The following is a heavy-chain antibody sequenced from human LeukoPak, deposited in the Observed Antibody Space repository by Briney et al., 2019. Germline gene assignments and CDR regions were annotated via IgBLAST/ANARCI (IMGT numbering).Heavy chain of an antibody. Sequence: GGSLRLSCAASGFTFSGYWMNWYRQAPGKGLEWVGNINQDASEINYVDSVRGRFTIFRDNAKNSLHLQMNSLRAEDTAVYYCATERNNSDWRKRFASWAREPLVTVSS. CDR2: INQDASEI. CDR3: ATERNNSDWRKRFAS. J-gene: IGHJ4*02. V-gene: IGHV3-7*01. D-gene: IGHD2-21*02. CDR1: GFTFSGYW.